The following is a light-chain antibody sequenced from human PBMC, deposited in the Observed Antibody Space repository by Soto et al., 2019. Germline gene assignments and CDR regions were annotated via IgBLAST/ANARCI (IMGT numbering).Light chain of an antibody. J-gene: IGKJ1*01. CDR3: QQSYRMPPT. CDR1: QTVAKS. CDR2: ATS. V-gene: IGKV1-39*01. Sequence: DTQMTQSPSSLTASVGDRVTITCRASQTVAKSLNWYQQAPGKAPDLLIYATSHLQSGVPSRFSGSGADTACTLTITNVQPEDFASYYCQQSYRMPPTFGQGTRLESK.